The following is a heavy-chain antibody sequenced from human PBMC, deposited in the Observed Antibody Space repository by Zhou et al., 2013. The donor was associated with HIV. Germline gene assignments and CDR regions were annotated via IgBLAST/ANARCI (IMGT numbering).Heavy chain of an antibody. CDR2: MNPSSGNT. J-gene: IGHJ6*02. CDR3: ARGRHFYASGRSRIDYYYYGMEV. Sequence: QVQLVQSGAEVKKPGASVKVSCKASGYTFTDYYIYWVRQAPGQGLEWMGWMNPSSGNTGYAQKFQGRVTMTRNTSINTAYMELSNLTSEDTAVYYCARGRHFYASGRSRIDYYYYGMEVWGQGTTVTVSS. D-gene: IGHD1-26*01. CDR1: GYTFTDYY. V-gene: IGHV1-8*02.